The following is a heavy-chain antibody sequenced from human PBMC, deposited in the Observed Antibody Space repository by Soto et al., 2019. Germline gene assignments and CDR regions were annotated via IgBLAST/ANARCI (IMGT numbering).Heavy chain of an antibody. J-gene: IGHJ5*02. D-gene: IGHD2-2*01. V-gene: IGHV2-5*01. CDR3: AHRLGAAPAPFDP. Sequence: SGSTLVYPTQTLTLTCSFPGFSLNTVSMSVRLIRPQPGKALQWLALIYWNDDKRYSPSLKSRLTITKDTSKNQVVLTMTNMDPVDTATYYCAHRLGAAPAPFDPWGQGTLVTVHS. CDR1: GFSLNTVSMS. CDR2: IYWNDDK.